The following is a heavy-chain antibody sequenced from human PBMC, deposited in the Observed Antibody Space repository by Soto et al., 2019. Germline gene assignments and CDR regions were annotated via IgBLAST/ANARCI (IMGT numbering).Heavy chain of an antibody. J-gene: IGHJ6*02. CDR3: ARDNGSGSYPYYGMDV. Sequence: SETLSLTCALSGGSISSGGYSWSWIRQPPGKGLEWIGYIYHSGSTYYNPSLKSRVTISVDRSKNQFSLKLSSVTAADTAVYYCARDNGSGSYPYYGMDVWGQGTTVT. CDR1: GGSISSGGYS. V-gene: IGHV4-30-2*01. D-gene: IGHD3-10*01. CDR2: IYHSGST.